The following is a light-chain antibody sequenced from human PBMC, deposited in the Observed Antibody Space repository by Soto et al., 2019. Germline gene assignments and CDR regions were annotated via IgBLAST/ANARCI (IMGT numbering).Light chain of an antibody. V-gene: IGLV2-14*01. Sequence: QSVLAQPASVSGSPGQTVTISCSGTSRDIGAYNLVSWYQQPPGTAPKLLIYENVNRPSGIPYRFSGSKSATTASLAISGLLADDEADYYCSTYTTSRSLVFGGGTKVTVL. CDR2: ENV. CDR3: STYTTSRSLV. CDR1: SRDIGAYNL. J-gene: IGLJ1*01.